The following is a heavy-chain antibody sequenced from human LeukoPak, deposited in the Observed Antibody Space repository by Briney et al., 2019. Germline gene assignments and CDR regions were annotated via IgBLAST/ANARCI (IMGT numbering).Heavy chain of an antibody. CDR3: ARVYWRLGAHDAFDI. CDR2: IDHIGNT. J-gene: IGHJ3*02. Sequence: PSXTLSLTCTVSGYSITTNYWGWIRQPPGQGLEWIGTIDHIGNTFYNPSLTRRVSISVDPSKNHFSLNLTSVTATDTALYYCARVYWRLGAHDAFDIWGQGTMVTVSS. CDR1: GYSITTNY. D-gene: IGHD1-26*01. V-gene: IGHV4-38-2*02.